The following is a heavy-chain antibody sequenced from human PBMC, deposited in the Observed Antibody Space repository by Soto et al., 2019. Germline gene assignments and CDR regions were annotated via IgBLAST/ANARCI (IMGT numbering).Heavy chain of an antibody. CDR3: ASSGIVGREVNTWFDP. J-gene: IGHJ5*02. Sequence: TSETLSLTCTVSAGSITTSYWSWIRQPLGKALEWIGYISYRGSTNYNPSLKSRLTISIDTSKSQISLELTSMTTADTAVYYCASSGIVGREVNTWFDPWGQGTLVTVSS. V-gene: IGHV4-59*01. CDR2: ISYRGST. CDR1: AGSITTSY. D-gene: IGHD3-22*01.